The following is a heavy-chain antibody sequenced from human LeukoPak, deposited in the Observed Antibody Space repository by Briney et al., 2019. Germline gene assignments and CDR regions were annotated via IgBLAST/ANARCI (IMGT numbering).Heavy chain of an antibody. J-gene: IGHJ4*02. V-gene: IGHV1-2*02. D-gene: IGHD5-18*01. CDR3: ARDGGYSYGNY. Sequence: ASMKVSCKASGYTFTGYYMHWVRQAPGQGLEWMGWINPNSGGTNYAQKFQGRVTMTRDTSITTAYMELSRLRSEDTAVYYCARDGGYSYGNYWGQGTLVTVSS. CDR2: INPNSGGT. CDR1: GYTFTGYY.